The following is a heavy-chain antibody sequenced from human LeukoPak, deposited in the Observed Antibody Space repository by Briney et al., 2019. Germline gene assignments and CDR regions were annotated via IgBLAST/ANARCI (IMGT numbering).Heavy chain of an antibody. CDR1: GFTVSSNY. J-gene: IGHJ4*02. V-gene: IGHV3-66*01. CDR2: IYGADTT. Sequence: GGSLRLSCAASGFTVSSNYMSWVRQAPGKGLEWVSVIYGADTTYYADSVKGRFTISRDNAKNTLYLQMNSLRAEDTAVYYCARGYHDSSGFYLGYWGQGTLVTVSS. D-gene: IGHD3-22*01. CDR3: ARGYHDSSGFYLGY.